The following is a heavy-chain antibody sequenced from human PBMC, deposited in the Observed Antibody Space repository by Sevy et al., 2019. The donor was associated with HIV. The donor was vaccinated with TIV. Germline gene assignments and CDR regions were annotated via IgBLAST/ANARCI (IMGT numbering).Heavy chain of an antibody. Sequence: GGSLRLSCAASGFTFSSYEMNWVRQAPGKGLEWVSYISNSGTTISYSDSVRGRFSITRDNARNSLYLQMNSLRVEDTAVYYCARDLAPHATTMAHFDYWGQGTLVSASS. J-gene: IGHJ4*02. V-gene: IGHV3-48*03. CDR2: ISNSGTTI. CDR3: ARDLAPHATTMAHFDY. D-gene: IGHD3-3*01. CDR1: GFTFSSYE.